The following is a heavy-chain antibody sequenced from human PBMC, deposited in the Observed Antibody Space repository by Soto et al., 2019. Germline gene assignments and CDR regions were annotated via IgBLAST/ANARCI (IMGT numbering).Heavy chain of an antibody. CDR3: ASPDRYSSGWYNY. D-gene: IGHD6-19*01. V-gene: IGHV4-39*01. CDR2: IYYSGST. Sequence: PSETLSLTCTVSGGSISSSSYYWGWIRQPPGKGLEWIGSIYYSGSTYYNPSLKSRVTISVDTSKNQFSLKLSSVTAADTAVYYCASPDRYSSGWYNYWGQGTLVTVSS. CDR1: GGSISSSSYY. J-gene: IGHJ4*02.